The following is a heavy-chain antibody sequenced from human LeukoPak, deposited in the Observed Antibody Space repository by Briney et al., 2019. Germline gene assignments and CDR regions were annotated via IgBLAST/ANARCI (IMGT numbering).Heavy chain of an antibody. J-gene: IGHJ1*01. CDR3: ARSPYDSSGYYYNYFQH. CDR1: GGTFGSYA. V-gene: IGHV1-69*05. Sequence: SVKVSCKASGGTFGSYAISWVRQAPGQGLEWMGRIIPIFGTANYAQKFQGRVTITTDESTSTAYMELSSLRSEDTAVYYCARSPYDSSGYYYNYFQHWGQGTLVTVSS. CDR2: IIPIFGTA. D-gene: IGHD3-22*01.